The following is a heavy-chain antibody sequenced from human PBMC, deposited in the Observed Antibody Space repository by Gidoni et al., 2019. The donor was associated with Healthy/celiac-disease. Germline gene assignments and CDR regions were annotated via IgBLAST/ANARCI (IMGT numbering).Heavy chain of an antibody. Sequence: EVQLVESGGGLVQPGGSLRLSCAASGFTFSSYWMSWVRQAPGKGLEWVANIKQDGSEKYYVDSVKGRFTISRDNAKNSLYLQMNSLRAEDTAVYYCARDKTIFGPLYPDAFDIWGQGTMVTVSS. CDR2: IKQDGSEK. V-gene: IGHV3-7*01. CDR1: GFTFSSYW. CDR3: ARDKTIFGPLYPDAFDI. D-gene: IGHD3-3*01. J-gene: IGHJ3*02.